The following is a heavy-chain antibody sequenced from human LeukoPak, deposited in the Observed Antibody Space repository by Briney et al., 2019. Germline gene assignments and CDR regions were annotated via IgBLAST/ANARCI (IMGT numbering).Heavy chain of an antibody. Sequence: PGGSLRLSCAASGFTFSSYAMSWVRQAPGKGLEWVSAISGSGGSTYYADSVKGRFTISRDNSKNTLYLQMNSLRAEDTAVYYCAKDLSVFGPPGGAFDIWGQGTMVTVSS. CDR2: ISGSGGST. V-gene: IGHV3-23*01. J-gene: IGHJ3*02. D-gene: IGHD3/OR15-3a*01. CDR1: GFTFSSYA. CDR3: AKDLSVFGPPGGAFDI.